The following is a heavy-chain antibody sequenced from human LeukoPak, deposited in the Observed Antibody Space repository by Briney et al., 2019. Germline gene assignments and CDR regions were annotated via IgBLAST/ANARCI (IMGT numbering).Heavy chain of an antibody. J-gene: IGHJ4*02. CDR3: AKNLPYLDNPAYRSWPLDF. D-gene: IGHD3-16*02. CDR1: GFTFSKYA. V-gene: IGHV3-23*01. CDR2: ISGSGDYT. Sequence: GRSLRLSCAASGFTFSKYALTWVRQAPGQGLECVSVISGSGDYTYYADSVKGRFTISRDNSKNTLYLQMSSLRDEDMAVYYCAKNLPYLDNPAYRSWPLDFWGQGTLVTVSS.